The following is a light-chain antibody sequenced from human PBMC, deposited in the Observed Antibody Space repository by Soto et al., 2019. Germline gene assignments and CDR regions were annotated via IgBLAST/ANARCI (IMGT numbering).Light chain of an antibody. J-gene: IGKJ5*01. CDR3: QQRGTWPPT. CDR1: QSVDTY. CDR2: DAS. Sequence: EIVLTQSPATLSLSPGESATLSCTTNQSVDTYFAWYQQKRGLAPRLLIYDASNRDIGIPARFSGRGSETDFSLTISSLEPEDFAIYFCQQRGTWPPTFGRGTRLEI. V-gene: IGKV3-11*01.